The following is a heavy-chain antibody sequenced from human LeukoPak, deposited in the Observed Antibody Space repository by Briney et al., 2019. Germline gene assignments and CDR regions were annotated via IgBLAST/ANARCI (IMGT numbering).Heavy chain of an antibody. V-gene: IGHV3-38-3*01. J-gene: IGHJ4*02. CDR3: ARGGYHAYYLDY. CDR2: ISGGST. Sequence: PGGSLRLSCAASGFTVSSNEMSWVRQAPGKGLEWVSSISGGSTYYADSRKGRFTISRDNSKNTLYLQMNSLRAEDTAVYYCARGGYHAYYLDYWGQGSLVTVSS. D-gene: IGHD5-18*01. CDR1: GFTVSSNE.